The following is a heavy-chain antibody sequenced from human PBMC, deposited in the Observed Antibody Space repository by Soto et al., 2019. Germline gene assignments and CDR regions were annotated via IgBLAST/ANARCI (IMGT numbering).Heavy chain of an antibody. CDR1: GYSFTSYW. D-gene: IGHD1-26*01. V-gene: IGHV5-51*01. CDR2: IYPDDSDT. Sequence: EVQLAQSGAEVKKPGESLKISCKASGYSFTSYWIVWVRQMPGKGLEWMGIIYPDDSDTRYSPSFQGQVTISADKSSSNAYLQWSSLKVSDTAIYYCARQGRLLSVPTARWFDPWGQGTLVTVSS. J-gene: IGHJ5*02. CDR3: ARQGRLLSVPTARWFDP.